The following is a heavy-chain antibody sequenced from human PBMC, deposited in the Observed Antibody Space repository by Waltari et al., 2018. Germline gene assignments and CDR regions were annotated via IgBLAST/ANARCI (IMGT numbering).Heavy chain of an antibody. D-gene: IGHD3-10*01. CDR3: ARGRITMVRGVTYNWFDP. J-gene: IGHJ5*02. CDR1: GGSISSYY. Sequence: QVQLQESGPGLVKPSETLSLTCTVSGGSISSYYWSWNRQPPGQGLEWIGYIYYSGSTNYNPSLKSRVTISVDTSKNQFSLKLSSVTAADTAVYYCARGRITMVRGVTYNWFDPWGQGTLVTVSS. CDR2: IYYSGST. V-gene: IGHV4-59*01.